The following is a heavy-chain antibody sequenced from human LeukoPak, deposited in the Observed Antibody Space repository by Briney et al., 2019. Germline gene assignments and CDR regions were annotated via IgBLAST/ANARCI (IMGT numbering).Heavy chain of an antibody. CDR3: ARESRIQLWLLDY. D-gene: IGHD5-18*01. Sequence: GGSLRLSCAASGFTFSNYAMHWVRRAPGKGLEWVAVISYDGSNKYYADSVKGRFTISRDDSKNTLYVQMNSLRAEDTAVYYCARESRIQLWLLDYWGQGTLVTVSS. J-gene: IGHJ4*02. CDR2: ISYDGSNK. V-gene: IGHV3-30-3*01. CDR1: GFTFSNYA.